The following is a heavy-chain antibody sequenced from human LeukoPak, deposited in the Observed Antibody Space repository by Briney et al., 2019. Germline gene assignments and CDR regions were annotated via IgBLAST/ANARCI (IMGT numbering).Heavy chain of an antibody. CDR1: GYTFTSYY. V-gene: IGHV1-46*01. CDR3: ARDGPRITMVRGVMAASMDV. CDR2: INPSGGTT. Sequence: GASVKVSCKASGYTFTSYYMHWVRQAPGQGLEWMGIINPSGGTTDYAQKFQGRVTMTRDTSTSTVYMELSSLRSEDTAVYYCARDGPRITMVRGVMAASMDVWGKGTTVTVSS. D-gene: IGHD3-10*01. J-gene: IGHJ6*03.